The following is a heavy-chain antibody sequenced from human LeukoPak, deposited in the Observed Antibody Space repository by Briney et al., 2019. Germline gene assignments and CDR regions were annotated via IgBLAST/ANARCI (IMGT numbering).Heavy chain of an antibody. J-gene: IGHJ4*02. CDR2: IYYSGST. Sequence: SETLSLTCTVSRGSITSHYWSWIRQPPGKGLEWIGYIYYSGSTNYNPSLKSRVTISVDTSKNQFSLKLSSVTAADTAVYYCALLTIFGVAGLDYWGQGTLVTVSS. CDR1: RGSITSHY. CDR3: ALLTIFGVAGLDY. V-gene: IGHV4-59*08. D-gene: IGHD3-3*01.